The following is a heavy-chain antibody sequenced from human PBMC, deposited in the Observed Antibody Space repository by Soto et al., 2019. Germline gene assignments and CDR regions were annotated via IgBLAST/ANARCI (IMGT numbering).Heavy chain of an antibody. CDR2: ISSNGGST. CDR1: GFTFSSYA. V-gene: IGHV3-64D*08. CDR3: VKDGTRTVVTPNFDY. J-gene: IGHJ4*02. Sequence: PGGSLRLSCSASGFTFSSYAMHWVRQAPGKGLEYVSAISSNGGSTYYADSVKGRFTISRDNSKNTLYLQMSSLRAEDTAVYYCVKDGTRTVVTPNFDYWGQGTLVTVSS. D-gene: IGHD2-15*01.